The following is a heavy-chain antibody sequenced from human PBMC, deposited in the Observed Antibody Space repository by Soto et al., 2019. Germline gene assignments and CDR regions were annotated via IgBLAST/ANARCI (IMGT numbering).Heavy chain of an antibody. CDR2: ISSSSSYI. CDR1: GFTFSSYS. J-gene: IGHJ4*02. D-gene: IGHD1-26*01. V-gene: IGHV3-21*06. Sequence: PGGSLRLSCAASGFTFSSYSMNRVRQAPGKGLEWVSSISSSSSYIYYADSVKGRFTISRDSARNSVYLQMNSLRAEDTALYFCARSRGTYDPFDCWGQGTMVTVSS. CDR3: ARSRGTYDPFDC.